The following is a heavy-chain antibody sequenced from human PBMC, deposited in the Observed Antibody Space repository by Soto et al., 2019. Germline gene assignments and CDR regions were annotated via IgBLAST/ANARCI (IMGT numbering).Heavy chain of an antibody. V-gene: IGHV3-72*01. J-gene: IGHJ4*02. CDR3: ARVSVDTRTYCFDA. D-gene: IGHD2-2*01. CDR2: IRNTTSSYST. CDR1: DFVFYDHY. Sequence: EAQLVESGEGLVQPGGSLRLSCETSDFVFYDHYMDWFRLAPGKGVEWVGRIRNTTSSYSTKFSASVQGRFSISSDNSQNLMDLHMKSLQTEDAAVYYCARVSVDTRTYCFDAWGQGAMVTVSS.